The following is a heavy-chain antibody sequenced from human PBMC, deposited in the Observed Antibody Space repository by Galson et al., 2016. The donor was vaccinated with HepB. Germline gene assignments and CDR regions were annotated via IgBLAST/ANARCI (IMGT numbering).Heavy chain of an antibody. CDR1: GFSFEDYV. J-gene: IGHJ4*02. CDR3: ARDFGVAGLEY. Sequence: SLRLSCAGLGFSFEDYVMHWVRQAPGKGLEWVAIIWYDGSIKYYEDSVKGRFTISRDNSKDILFLHMSSVRVEDTAVYYCARDFGVAGLEYWGRGTRVTVSS. D-gene: IGHD6-19*01. V-gene: IGHV3-33*08. CDR2: IWYDGSIK.